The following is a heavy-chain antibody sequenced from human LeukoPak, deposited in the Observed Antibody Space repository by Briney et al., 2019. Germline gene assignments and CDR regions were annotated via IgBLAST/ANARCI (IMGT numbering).Heavy chain of an antibody. CDR2: INHSGST. CDR1: GGSFGTYY. CDR3: ARAVYYYYMDV. D-gene: IGHD4-17*01. J-gene: IGHJ6*03. V-gene: IGHV4-34*01. Sequence: TSSETLSLTCAVYGGSFGTYYWSWIRQPPGKGLEWIGEINHSGSTNYNPSLKSRVTISVDTSKNQFSLKLSSVTAADTAVYYCARAVYYYYMDVWGKGTTVTVSS.